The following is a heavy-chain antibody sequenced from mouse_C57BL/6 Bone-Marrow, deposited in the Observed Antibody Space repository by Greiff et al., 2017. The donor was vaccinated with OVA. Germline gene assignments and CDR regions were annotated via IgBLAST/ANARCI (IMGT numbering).Heavy chain of an antibody. D-gene: IGHD1-1*01. V-gene: IGHV1-64*01. J-gene: IGHJ3*01. CDR1: GYTFTSYW. CDR3: ARHYGSSYVGPWFAY. Sequence: VQLQQPGAELVKPGASVKLSCKASGYTFTSYWMHWVKQRPGQGLEWIGMIHPNSGSTNYNEKFKSKATLTVDKSSSTAYMQLSSLTSEDSAVYYCARHYGSSYVGPWFAYWGQGTLVTVSA. CDR2: IHPNSGST.